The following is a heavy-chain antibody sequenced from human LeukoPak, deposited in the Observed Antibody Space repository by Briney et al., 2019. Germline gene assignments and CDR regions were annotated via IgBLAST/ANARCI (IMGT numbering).Heavy chain of an antibody. CDR1: GFTVSSNY. D-gene: IGHD6-13*01. CDR2: IYSGGST. V-gene: IGHV3-53*01. CDR3: ARGKQQLVPYYYYYMDV. J-gene: IGHJ6*03. Sequence: PGGSLRPSCAASGFTVSSNYMSWVRQAPGKGLEWVSVIYSGGSTYYADSVKGRFTISRDNSKNTLYLQMNSLRAEDTAVYYCARGKQQLVPYYYYYMDVWGKGTTVTVSS.